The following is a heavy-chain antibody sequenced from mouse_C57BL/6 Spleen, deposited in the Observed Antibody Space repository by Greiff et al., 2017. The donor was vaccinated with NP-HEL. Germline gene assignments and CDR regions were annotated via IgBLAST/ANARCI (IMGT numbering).Heavy chain of an antibody. D-gene: IGHD2-1*01. Sequence: DVHLVESGGGLVKPGGSLKLSCAASGFTFSDYGMHWVRQAPEKGLEWVAYISSGSSTIYYADTVKGRFTISRDNAKNTLFLQMTSLRSEDTAMYYCARESIYYGNYGAMDYWGQGTSVTVSS. CDR3: ARESIYYGNYGAMDY. J-gene: IGHJ4*01. V-gene: IGHV5-17*01. CDR1: GFTFSDYG. CDR2: ISSGSSTI.